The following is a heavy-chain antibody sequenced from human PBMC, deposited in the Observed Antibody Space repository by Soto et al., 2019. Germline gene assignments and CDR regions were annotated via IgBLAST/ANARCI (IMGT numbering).Heavy chain of an antibody. CDR2: INAGNGNT. V-gene: IGHV1-3*01. J-gene: IGHJ6*02. CDR3: ATTAAAGKYYNGMDV. CDR1: GYTFTRYA. D-gene: IGHD6-13*01. Sequence: ASVKVSCKASGYTFTRYAMHWVRQAPGQRLEWMGWINAGNGNTKYSRKFQGRVTITRDTSASTAYMELSSLRSEDTAVYYVATTAAAGKYYNGMDVWGQGTTVTVSS.